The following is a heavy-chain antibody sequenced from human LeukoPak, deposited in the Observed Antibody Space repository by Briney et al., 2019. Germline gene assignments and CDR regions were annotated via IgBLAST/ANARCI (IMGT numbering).Heavy chain of an antibody. J-gene: IGHJ4*02. CDR1: GGSFSGYY. D-gene: IGHD3-9*01. CDR3: ASSLRYFDWSFDY. V-gene: IGHV4-34*01. Sequence: PSETLSLTCAVCGGSFSGYYWSWIRQPPGKGLEWIGEINHSGSTNYNPSLKSRVTISVDTSKNQFSLKLSSVTAADTAVYYCASSLRYFDWSFDYWGQGTLVTVSS. CDR2: INHSGST.